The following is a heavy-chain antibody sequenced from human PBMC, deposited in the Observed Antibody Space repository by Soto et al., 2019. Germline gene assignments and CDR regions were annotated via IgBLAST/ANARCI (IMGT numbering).Heavy chain of an antibody. V-gene: IGHV1-18*01. CDR2: ISAYKGNT. CDR3: ARDLAAAGGFDC. J-gene: IGHJ4*02. Sequence: QVQLVQSGAEGKKPGASVKVSCKASGYTFTNYAFSWVRQAPGQGLEGMGWISAYKGNTNYPPKLQGRVTMTTDTSTSTAYMELRSLRSDDTAVYCCARDLAAAGGFDCWGQGTLVTVSS. CDR1: GYTFTNYA. D-gene: IGHD6-13*01.